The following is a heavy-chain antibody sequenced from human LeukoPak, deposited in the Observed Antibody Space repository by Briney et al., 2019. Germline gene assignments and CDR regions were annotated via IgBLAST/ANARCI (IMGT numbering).Heavy chain of an antibody. V-gene: IGHV4-38-2*02. J-gene: IGHJ6*03. CDR2: INYSGST. CDR3: ARVKAGESYMDV. Sequence: SETLSLTCTVSDYSISSGYYWGRIRQPPGKGLEWIGEINYSGSTNYNPSLKSRVTISVDTSKNQFSLKLSSVTAADTAVYYCARVKAGESYMDVWGKGTTVTISS. CDR1: DYSISSGYY. D-gene: IGHD3-10*01.